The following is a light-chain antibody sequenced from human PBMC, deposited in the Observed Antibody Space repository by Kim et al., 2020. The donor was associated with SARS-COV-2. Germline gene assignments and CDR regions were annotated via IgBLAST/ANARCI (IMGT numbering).Light chain of an antibody. CDR2: YDT. V-gene: IGLV3-21*04. CDR3: QIWDSSIDHPV. Sequence: SYELTQPPSVSVAPGNTARITCGGNNVGSKSVHWYQQKPGQAPVLVMYYDTDRPSGIPERFSGSISGNTATLSISRVEAGDEAEYYCQIWDSSIDHPVFGAGTKVTVL. CDR1: NVGSKS. J-gene: IGLJ2*01.